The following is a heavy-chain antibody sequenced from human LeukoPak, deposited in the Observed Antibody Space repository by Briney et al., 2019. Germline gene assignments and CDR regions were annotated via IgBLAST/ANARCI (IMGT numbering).Heavy chain of an antibody. J-gene: IGHJ4*02. D-gene: IGHD3-10*01. V-gene: IGHV4-59*08. Sequence: SETLSLTCTVSGGSISSYYWSWIRQPPGKGLEWIGYIYYSGSTNYNPSLKSRVTISVDTSKNQFSLKLSSVTAADTAVYYCARGRTGDAWGQGTLVTVSS. CDR2: IYYSGST. CDR1: GGSISSYY. CDR3: ARGRTGDA.